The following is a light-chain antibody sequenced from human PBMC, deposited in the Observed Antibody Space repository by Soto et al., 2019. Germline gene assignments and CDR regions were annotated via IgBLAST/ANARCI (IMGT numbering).Light chain of an antibody. CDR3: QQYNSYRT. V-gene: IGKV3D-15*01. CDR1: QSVSSN. CDR2: DAS. J-gene: IGKJ1*01. Sequence: EVVMTQSTATLSVSPGERATLSCRASQSVSSNLAWYQQKPGQAPRLLIYDASNRATGIPARFSGSGSGTDFTLTISSLQPDDFATYYCQQYNSYRTFGQGTKV.